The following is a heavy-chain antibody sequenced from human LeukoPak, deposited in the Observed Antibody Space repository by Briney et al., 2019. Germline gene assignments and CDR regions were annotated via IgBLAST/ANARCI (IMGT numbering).Heavy chain of an antibody. D-gene: IGHD3-10*01. J-gene: IGHJ4*02. V-gene: IGHV5-10-1*01. CDR1: GYSFTSYW. CDR3: ARHGGYYGSGSPRLGY. CDR2: IDPSDSYT. Sequence: GESLKIPCKGSGYSFTSYWISWVRQMPGKGLEWMGRIDPSDSYTNYSPSFQGHVTISADKSISTAYLQWSSLKASDTAMYYCARHGGYYGSGSPRLGYWGQGTLVTVSS.